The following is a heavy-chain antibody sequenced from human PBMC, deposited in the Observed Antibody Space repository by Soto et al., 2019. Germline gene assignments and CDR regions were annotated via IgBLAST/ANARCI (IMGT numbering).Heavy chain of an antibody. J-gene: IGHJ4*02. CDR1: GYTFTSYG. Sequence: QVQLVQSGAEVKKPGASVKVSCKASGYTFTSYGISWVRQAPGQGLEWMGWISAYNGNTKNAQKFQGRVTMTTDTHTSTAYMELRSLRSDANAAYYCARDPQISDSWGQGTLVTVSS. CDR3: ARDPQISDS. CDR2: ISAYNGNT. V-gene: IGHV1-18*04.